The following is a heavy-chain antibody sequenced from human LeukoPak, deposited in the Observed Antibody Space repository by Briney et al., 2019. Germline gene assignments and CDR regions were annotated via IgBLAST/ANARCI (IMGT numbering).Heavy chain of an antibody. V-gene: IGHV4-34*01. CDR1: DGSFSGYY. J-gene: IGHJ5*02. Sequence: PSETLSLTCAVYDGSFSGYYWSWIRQPPGKGLEWIGEINHSGSTNYNPSLKSRVTISVDTSKNQFSLKLSSVTAADTAVYYCARSGYSYGKGYGWFDPWGQGTLVTVSS. D-gene: IGHD5-18*01. CDR3: ARSGYSYGKGYGWFDP. CDR2: INHSGST.